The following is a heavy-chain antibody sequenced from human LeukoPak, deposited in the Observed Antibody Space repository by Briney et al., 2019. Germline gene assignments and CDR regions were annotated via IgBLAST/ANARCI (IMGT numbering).Heavy chain of an antibody. J-gene: IGHJ5*02. CDR1: GYTFTSHW. Sequence: GESLKISCKGSGYTFTSHWIGWVRQLPGKGLEWMGIILPGDSDTRYSPSFQGQVTISVDKSISTAYLQWSSLRASDTAIYYCARQNYDSMTGPNWFDPWGRGTLVTVSS. V-gene: IGHV5-51*01. CDR2: ILPGDSDT. CDR3: ARQNYDSMTGPNWFDP. D-gene: IGHD3-9*01.